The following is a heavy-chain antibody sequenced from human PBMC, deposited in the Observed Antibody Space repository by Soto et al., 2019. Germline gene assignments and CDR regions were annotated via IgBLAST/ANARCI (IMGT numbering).Heavy chain of an antibody. Sequence: EVQLVESGGGLVQPGGSLRLSCAASGFTFSSYAMSWVRQAPGKGLEWVSAISGSGGSTYYADSVKGRFTISRDNSKNTLFLQMNSRRAEDTAVYYCAKEYQGASLRVRLEWLSSSSSPGRGGQRTMVTVSS. CDR2: ISGSGGST. CDR3: AKEYQGASLRVRLEWLSSSSSPGR. J-gene: IGHJ3*01. V-gene: IGHV3-23*04. D-gene: IGHD3-3*01. CDR1: GFTFSSYA.